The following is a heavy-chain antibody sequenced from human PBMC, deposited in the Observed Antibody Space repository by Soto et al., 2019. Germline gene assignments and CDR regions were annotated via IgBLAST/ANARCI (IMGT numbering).Heavy chain of an antibody. CDR1: GYTFTSYV. V-gene: IGHV1-18*01. J-gene: IGHJ4*02. CDR3: ARDRRGAVAGNVPDN. Sequence: GASVKVSCKASGYTFTSYVISWVRQAPGQGLEWMGWISTDNGNTKYAEKFQGRVTMTTETSTSTAYMELKSLRSDDTAVYYCARDRRGAVAGNVPDNWGQGTLVTVSS. CDR2: ISTDNGNT. D-gene: IGHD6-19*01.